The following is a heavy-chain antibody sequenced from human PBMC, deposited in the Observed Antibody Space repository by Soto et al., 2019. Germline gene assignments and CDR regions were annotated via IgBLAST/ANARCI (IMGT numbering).Heavy chain of an antibody. V-gene: IGHV4-31*03. D-gene: IGHD3-3*01. CDR2: IYYSGST. CDR1: GCSISSGGYY. J-gene: IGHJ4*02. CDR3: ARESKSDDFWSGYGIN. Sequence: SEILSLTCTVSGCSISSGGYYWSWIRQHPGKGLEWIGYIYYSGSTYYNPSLKSRVTISVDTSKNQFSLKLSSVTAADTAVYYCARESKSDDFWSGYGINWGQGTLVTVSS.